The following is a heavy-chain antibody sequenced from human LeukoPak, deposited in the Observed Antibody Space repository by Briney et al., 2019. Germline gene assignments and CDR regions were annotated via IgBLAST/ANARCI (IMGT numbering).Heavy chain of an antibody. CDR3: ARSTGYSSSWYGDSEYFQH. D-gene: IGHD6-13*01. V-gene: IGHV1-2*04. Sequence: ASVKVSCKASGYTFTGYYMHWVRQAPGQGLEWMGWINPNSGGTNYAQKFQGWVTMTRDTSISTAYMELGRLRSDDTAVYYCARSTGYSSSWYGDSEYFQHWGQGTLVTVSS. J-gene: IGHJ1*01. CDR1: GYTFTGYY. CDR2: INPNSGGT.